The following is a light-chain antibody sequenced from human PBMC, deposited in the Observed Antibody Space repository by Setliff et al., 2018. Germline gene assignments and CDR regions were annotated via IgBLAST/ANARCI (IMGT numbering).Light chain of an antibody. CDR2: GNY. CDR3: SSYTSSTTLI. Sequence: QSVLTQPPSVSGAPGQRVTISCTGSSSNIGAGYDVHWYQQLPGRAPKLLIHGNYNRPSGVPDRFSGSKSGNTASLTISGLQAEDEADYYCSSYTSSTTLIFGGGTKVTVL. V-gene: IGLV1-40*01. CDR1: SSNIGAGYD. J-gene: IGLJ2*01.